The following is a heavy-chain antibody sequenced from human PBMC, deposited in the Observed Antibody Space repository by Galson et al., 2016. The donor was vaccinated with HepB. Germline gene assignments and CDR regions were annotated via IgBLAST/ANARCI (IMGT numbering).Heavy chain of an antibody. CDR2: TYYRSKWYN. Sequence: CAISGDSVSSNSATWNWIRQSPSRGFEWLGRTYYRSKWYNDYALSVKSRITINPDTSKNQFSLQLNSVTPEDTAVYYCARVRSGYSGYANPYYYGMDVWGQGTTVTVSS. D-gene: IGHD5-12*01. V-gene: IGHV6-1*01. J-gene: IGHJ6*02. CDR3: ARVRSGYSGYANPYYYGMDV. CDR1: GDSVSSNSAT.